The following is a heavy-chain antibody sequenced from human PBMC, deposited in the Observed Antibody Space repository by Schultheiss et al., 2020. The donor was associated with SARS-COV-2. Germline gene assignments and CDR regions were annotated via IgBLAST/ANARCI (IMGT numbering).Heavy chain of an antibody. V-gene: IGHV3-30*12. CDR2: ISYDGTNK. CDR3: VRVAMTTVTELDY. J-gene: IGHJ4*02. D-gene: IGHD4-17*01. Sequence: GGSLRLSCAASGFTFSNYAMHWVRQAPGKGLEWVAVISYDGTNKHYSGSVRGRFTISRDNAKNSLYLQLNSLRVEDTAVYYCVRVAMTTVTELDYWGQGTLVTVSS. CDR1: GFTFSNYA.